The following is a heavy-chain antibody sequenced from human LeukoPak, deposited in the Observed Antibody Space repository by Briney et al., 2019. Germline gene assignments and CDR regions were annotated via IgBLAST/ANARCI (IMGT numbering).Heavy chain of an antibody. CDR3: ARGGMTTVTTFDFDY. J-gene: IGHJ4*02. Sequence: PSETLSLTCAVYGGSFSGYYWSWIRQPPGKGLEWIGEINHSGSTNYNPSLKSRVTISVDTSKNQFSLKLSSVTAADTAVYCCARGGMTTVTTFDFDYWGQGTLVTVSS. CDR1: GGSFSGYY. V-gene: IGHV4-34*01. D-gene: IGHD4-17*01. CDR2: INHSGST.